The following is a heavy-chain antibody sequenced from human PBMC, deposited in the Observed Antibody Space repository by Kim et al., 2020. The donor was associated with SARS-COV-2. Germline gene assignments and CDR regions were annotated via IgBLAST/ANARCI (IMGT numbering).Heavy chain of an antibody. J-gene: IGHJ4*02. CDR3: ARGPLWQQLVEKPCDY. V-gene: IGHV7-4-1*02. D-gene: IGHD6-13*01. CDR2: INTNTGNP. CDR1: GYTFTSYA. Sequence: ASVKVSCKASGYTFTSYAMNWVRQAPGQGLEWMGWINTNTGNPTYAQGFTGRFVFSLDTSVSTAYLQISSLKAEDTAVYYCARGPLWQQLVEKPCDYWGQGTLVTVSS.